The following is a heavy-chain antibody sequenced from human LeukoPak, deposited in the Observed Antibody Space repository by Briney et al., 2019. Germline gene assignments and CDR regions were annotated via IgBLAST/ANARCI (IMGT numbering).Heavy chain of an antibody. CDR2: ISSSSSYI. J-gene: IGHJ3*02. D-gene: IGHD4-17*01. CDR3: AKVDDYGDYVGAFDI. CDR1: GFTFSNYS. V-gene: IGHV3-21*04. Sequence: GGSLRLSCAASGFTFSNYSMNWVRQAPGKGLEWVSSISSSSSYIYYADSVKGRFTISRDNSKNTLYLQMNSLRAEDTAVYYCAKVDDYGDYVGAFDIWGQGTMVTVSS.